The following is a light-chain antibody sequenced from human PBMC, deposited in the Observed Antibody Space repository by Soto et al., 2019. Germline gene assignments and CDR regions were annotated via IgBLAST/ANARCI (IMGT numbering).Light chain of an antibody. CDR2: HAS. J-gene: IGKJ1*01. Sequence: DIPMTQSPSPLPASVGASVTITCRASQSISNWLAWYQRKPGTAPKLLIYHASTLESGVPSRVSGSGSGTEVTLTISSLQPDDFATYDGQHYNSYSEAFGQGTKVDIK. CDR3: QHYNSYSEA. V-gene: IGKV1-5*01. CDR1: QSISNW.